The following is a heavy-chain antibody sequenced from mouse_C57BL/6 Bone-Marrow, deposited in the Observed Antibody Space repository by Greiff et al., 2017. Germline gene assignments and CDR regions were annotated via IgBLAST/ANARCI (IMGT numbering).Heavy chain of an antibody. D-gene: IGHD2-1*01. V-gene: IGHV1-81*01. Sequence: VQLQQSGAELARPGASVKLSCKASGYTFTSYGISWVKQRTGQGLEWIGEIYPRSGNTYYNEKFKGQATLTADKASSTAYLELRSLTSEDSAVYFGARRGNYYLDYWGQGTTLTVSS. J-gene: IGHJ2*01. CDR1: GYTFTSYG. CDR2: IYPRSGNT. CDR3: ARRGNYYLDY.